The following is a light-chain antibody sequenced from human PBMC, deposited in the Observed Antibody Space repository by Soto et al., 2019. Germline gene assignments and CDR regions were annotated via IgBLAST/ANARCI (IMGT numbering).Light chain of an antibody. J-gene: IGLJ2*01. Sequence: QSVLTQPPSASGTPGQRVTISCSGSSSNIGTNTVNWYQQLPGAAPKLLISDDYDRSSGVPDRFSASKSGTSASLAISGLQSEDEAAYYCATWADSLNGRVFGGGTKLTVL. V-gene: IGLV1-44*01. CDR3: ATWADSLNGRV. CDR1: SSNIGTNT. CDR2: DDY.